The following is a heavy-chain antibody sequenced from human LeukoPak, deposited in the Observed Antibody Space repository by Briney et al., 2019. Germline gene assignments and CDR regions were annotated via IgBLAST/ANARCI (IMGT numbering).Heavy chain of an antibody. Sequence: ASVKVPCKASGYTFTGCYMHWVRQAPGQGLEWMGWINPNSGGTNYAQKFQGRVTMTRDTSISTAYMELSRLRSDDTAVYYCARDEQLVPQGFDPWGQGTLVTVSS. CDR3: ARDEQLVPQGFDP. CDR1: GYTFTGCY. D-gene: IGHD6-13*01. J-gene: IGHJ5*02. CDR2: INPNSGGT. V-gene: IGHV1-2*02.